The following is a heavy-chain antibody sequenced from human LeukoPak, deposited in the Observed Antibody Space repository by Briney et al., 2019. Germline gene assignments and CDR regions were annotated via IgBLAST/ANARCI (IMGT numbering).Heavy chain of an antibody. V-gene: IGHV3-21*01. CDR3: ARCYGDYVGVWDFEFDP. D-gene: IGHD4-17*01. Sequence: GGSLRLSCAASGFTFSSYSMNWARQAPGKGLEWVSSISSGSSYIYYADSVKGRFTISRDNAKNSLYLQMNSLRAEDTAVYYCARCYGDYVGVWDFEFDPWGQGTLVTVSS. CDR2: ISSGSSYI. CDR1: GFTFSSYS. J-gene: IGHJ5*02.